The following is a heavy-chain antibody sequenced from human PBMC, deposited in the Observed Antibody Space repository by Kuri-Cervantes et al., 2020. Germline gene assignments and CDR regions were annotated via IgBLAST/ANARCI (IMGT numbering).Heavy chain of an antibody. CDR3: ARHLRVNYNWFDP. Sequence: SQTLSLTCAVYGGSFSGYYWGWIRQPPGKGLEWIGSIYHSGSTYYNPSLKSRVTISVDTSKNQFSLKLSSVTAADTAVYYCARHLRVNYNWFDPWGQGTLVTVSS. CDR2: IYHSGST. V-gene: IGHV4-38-2*01. J-gene: IGHJ5*02. CDR1: GGSFSGYY. D-gene: IGHD4-23*01.